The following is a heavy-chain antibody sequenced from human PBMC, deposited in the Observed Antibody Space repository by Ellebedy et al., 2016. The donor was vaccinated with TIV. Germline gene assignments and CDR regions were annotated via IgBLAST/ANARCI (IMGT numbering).Heavy chain of an antibody. V-gene: IGHV3-7*03. Sequence: GGSLRLSXAASGFTFSNYWMNWVRRAPGKGLEWVAKMNQDGSRKYYEDSVKGRFTVFRDNARQLVFLEMRSLRVVDTAVYYCARDAIATNGMDVWGQGTTVTVFS. CDR1: GFTFSNYW. CDR3: ARDAIATNGMDV. D-gene: IGHD2-21*01. CDR2: MNQDGSRK. J-gene: IGHJ6*02.